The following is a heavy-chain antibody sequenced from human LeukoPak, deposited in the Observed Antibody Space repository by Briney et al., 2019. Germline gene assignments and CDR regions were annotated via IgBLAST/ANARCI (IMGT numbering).Heavy chain of an antibody. CDR3: ARRVEWLRLQYYFDY. Sequence: GESLKISCKGSGYSFTSYWIGWVRQMPGKVLEWMGIIYPGDSDTRYSPSFQGQVTISADKSISTAYLQWSSLKASDTAMYYCARRVEWLRLQYYFDYWGQGTLVTVSS. V-gene: IGHV5-51*01. D-gene: IGHD5-12*01. J-gene: IGHJ4*02. CDR1: GYSFTSYW. CDR2: IYPGDSDT.